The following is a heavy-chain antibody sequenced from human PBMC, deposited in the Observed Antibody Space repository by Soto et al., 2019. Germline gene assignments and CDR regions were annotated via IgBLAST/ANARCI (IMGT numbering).Heavy chain of an antibody. V-gene: IGHV3-15*07. CDR2: VKTKSEGETT. J-gene: IGHJ5*02. Sequence: EVQLVESGGGWVKPGGSLTLSCVASGFTFGDAWMNWVRQAAGKGLEWVGHVKTKSEGETTDYAAPVKGRFTIWRDASTNTLYLQMNSLKSEDTGKYFCTTLGPSWGQGTQVTVSS. CDR3: TTLGPS. CDR1: GFTFGDAW.